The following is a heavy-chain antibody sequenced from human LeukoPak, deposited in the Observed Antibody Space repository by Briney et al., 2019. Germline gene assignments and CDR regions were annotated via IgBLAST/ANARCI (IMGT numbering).Heavy chain of an antibody. J-gene: IGHJ4*02. V-gene: IGHV3-11*06. D-gene: IGHD6-13*01. CDR2: ISRNSYT. CDR1: GFTFSDHY. Sequence: PGGSLRLSCAASGFTFSDHYMSWIRQAPGKGLEWVSYISRNSYTNYADSVKGRFTISRDNAKNSLYLQMASLRAEDTAVYYCARMGIAAVGAYYFDYWGQGTLVAVSS. CDR3: ARMGIAAVGAYYFDY.